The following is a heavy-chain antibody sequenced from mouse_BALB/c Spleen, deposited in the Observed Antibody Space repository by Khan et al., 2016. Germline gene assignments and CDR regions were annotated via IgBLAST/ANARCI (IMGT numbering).Heavy chain of an antibody. Sequence: QIQLVQSGPELKKPGETVKISCKAAGYTFTNYGMNRVKQTPETGLKWMGWTNPYTGEPTYADDFKGRFAFSLETSATTAYLQINSLKNEDTATYFCVRSSYYGYYYAMDYWGQGTSVTVSS. D-gene: IGHD1-2*01. J-gene: IGHJ4*01. CDR3: VRSSYYGYYYAMDY. CDR1: GYTFTNYG. CDR2: TNPYTGEP. V-gene: IGHV9-3-1*01.